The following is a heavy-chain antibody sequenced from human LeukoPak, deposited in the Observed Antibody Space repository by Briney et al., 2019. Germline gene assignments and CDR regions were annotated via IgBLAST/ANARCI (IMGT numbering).Heavy chain of an antibody. Sequence: GASVKVSCKASGYIFINYGISWVRQAPGQGLEWMAWTSPYNGSTKYAQKFQGRVTMTTDTYTSTAYMELRSLRSDDTAVYYCARDRHYDAATVFDPWGQGTLVTVSS. D-gene: IGHD3-3*01. CDR3: ARDRHYDAATVFDP. J-gene: IGHJ5*02. V-gene: IGHV1-18*01. CDR1: GYIFINYG. CDR2: TSPYNGST.